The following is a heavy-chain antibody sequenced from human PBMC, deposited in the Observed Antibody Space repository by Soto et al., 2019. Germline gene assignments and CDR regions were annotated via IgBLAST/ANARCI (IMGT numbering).Heavy chain of an antibody. CDR1: GFTVSSNY. J-gene: IGHJ3*02. D-gene: IGHD3-22*01. CDR3: ARGDYYDSSGYYGAFDI. Sequence: GGSLRLSCAASGFTVSSNYMSWVRQAPGKGLEWVSVIYSGGSTYYADSVKGRFTISRHNSKNTLYLQMNSLRAEDTAVYYCARGDYYDSSGYYGAFDIWGQGTMVTVSS. CDR2: IYSGGST. V-gene: IGHV3-53*04.